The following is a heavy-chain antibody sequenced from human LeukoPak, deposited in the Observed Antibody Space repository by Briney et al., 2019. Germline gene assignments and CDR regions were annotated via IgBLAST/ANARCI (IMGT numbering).Heavy chain of an antibody. CDR1: GYTFTSYA. Sequence: VASVKVSCKASGYTFTSYAMHWVRQAPGQRLEWMGWINAGNGNTKYSQKFQGRVTITRDTSASTAYMELSSLRSEDTAVYYCARVLTGAQDFDYWGQGTLVTVSS. D-gene: IGHD3-9*01. J-gene: IGHJ4*02. V-gene: IGHV1-3*01. CDR2: INAGNGNT. CDR3: ARVLTGAQDFDY.